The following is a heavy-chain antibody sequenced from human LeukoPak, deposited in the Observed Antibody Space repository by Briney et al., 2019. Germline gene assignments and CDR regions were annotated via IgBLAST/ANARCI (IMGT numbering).Heavy chain of an antibody. CDR1: GFTFSNYG. CDR2: ISSNGGNT. V-gene: IGHV3-64*02. J-gene: IGHJ4*02. CDR3: ASASAYCSSTGCPSGNY. D-gene: IGHD2-2*01. Sequence: GGFPRLSCTASGFTFSNYGMHWVRQAPGKGLEYVSAISSNGGNTYYADSVKGRFTISRDNSKNTLFLQMGSLRAEDMAVYYCASASAYCSSTGCPSGNYWGQGTLVTVSS.